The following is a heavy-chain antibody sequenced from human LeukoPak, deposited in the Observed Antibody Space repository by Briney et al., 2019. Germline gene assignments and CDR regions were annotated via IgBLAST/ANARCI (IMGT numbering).Heavy chain of an antibody. J-gene: IGHJ4*02. CDR2: ISYDGSNK. CDR3: AKARSVKWELPD. Sequence: GRSLRLSCAASGFTFSSYGMHWVRQAPGKGLEWVAVISYDGSNKYYADSVKGRFTISRDNSKNTLYLQMNSLRAEDTAVYYCAKARSVKWELPDWGQGTLVTVSS. D-gene: IGHD1-26*01. CDR1: GFTFSSYG. V-gene: IGHV3-30*18.